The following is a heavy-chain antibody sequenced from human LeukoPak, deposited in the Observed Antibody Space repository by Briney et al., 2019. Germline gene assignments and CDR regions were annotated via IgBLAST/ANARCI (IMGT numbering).Heavy chain of an antibody. J-gene: IGHJ6*03. CDR2: INHSGST. D-gene: IGHD1-26*01. CDR3: ARVVVGAADLHMDV. Sequence: SETLSLTCAVYGGSFSGYYWSWIRQPPGKGLEWIGEINHSGSTNYNPSLKSRVTISVDTSKNQFSLKLSSVTAADTAVYYCARVVVGAADLHMDVWGKGTTVTVSS. V-gene: IGHV4-34*01. CDR1: GGSFSGYY.